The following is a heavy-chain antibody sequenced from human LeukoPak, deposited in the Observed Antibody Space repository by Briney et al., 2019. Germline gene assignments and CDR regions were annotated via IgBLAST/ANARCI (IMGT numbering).Heavy chain of an antibody. CDR2: ISNGGHST. Sequence: GGSLRLSCAASGFAFSSYGMNWVRQAPGKELEWVSSISNGGHSTNYADSVRGRFTISRDNSKNTLYMQMHSLRAEDTAFYYCAKDMYNWNDGRCFDSWGQGTLVTVSS. CDR3: AKDMYNWNDGRCFDS. CDR1: GFAFSSYG. D-gene: IGHD1-20*01. J-gene: IGHJ4*02. V-gene: IGHV3-23*01.